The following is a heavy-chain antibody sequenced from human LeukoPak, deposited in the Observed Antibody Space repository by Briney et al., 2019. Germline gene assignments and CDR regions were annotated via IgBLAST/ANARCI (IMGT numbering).Heavy chain of an antibody. J-gene: IGHJ5*02. Sequence: PSETLSLTCTVSGGSISSYYWSWIRQPAGEGLEWVGRICTSGSTNYNPSLKSRVTMSVDTSKNQFSLKLSSVTAADTAVYYCARDSRGYSSSWYWNDWFDPWGQGTLVTVSS. CDR3: ARDSRGYSSSWYWNDWFDP. D-gene: IGHD6-13*01. V-gene: IGHV4-4*07. CDR1: GGSISSYY. CDR2: ICTSGST.